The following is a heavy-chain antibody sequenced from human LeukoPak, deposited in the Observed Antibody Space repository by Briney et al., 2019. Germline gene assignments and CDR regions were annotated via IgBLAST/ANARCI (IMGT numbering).Heavy chain of an antibody. D-gene: IGHD6-13*01. V-gene: IGHV3-9*03. Sequence: GRSLRLSCAASGFTFDDYAMHWVRQAPGKGLEWVSGISWNSGSIGYADSVKGRFTISRDNAKNSLYLQMNSLRAEDMALYYCAKDIYPIAAAGTCAFDIWGQGTMVTVSS. CDR2: ISWNSGSI. J-gene: IGHJ3*02. CDR1: GFTFDDYA. CDR3: AKDIYPIAAAGTCAFDI.